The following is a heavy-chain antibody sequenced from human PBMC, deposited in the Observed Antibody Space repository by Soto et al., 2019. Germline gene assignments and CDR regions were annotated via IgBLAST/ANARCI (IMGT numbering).Heavy chain of an antibody. J-gene: IGHJ4*02. CDR3: AGDPTDDYSNCNLDY. CDR2: ISYDGSNK. V-gene: IGHV3-30-3*01. CDR1: GFTFSSYA. D-gene: IGHD4-4*01. Sequence: QVQLVESGGGVVQPGRSLRLSCAASGFTFSSYAMHWVRQAPGKGLEWVAVISYDGSNKYYADSVKGRITISRDNSKNTLYLQMHSLCADDTAVYYCAGDPTDDYSNCNLDYWGQGTLVTVSS.